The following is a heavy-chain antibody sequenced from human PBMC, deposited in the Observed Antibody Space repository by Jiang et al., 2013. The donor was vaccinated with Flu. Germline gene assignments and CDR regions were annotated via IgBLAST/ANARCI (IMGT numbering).Heavy chain of an antibody. CDR2: IYTSGST. CDR3: ARERLKLGDFDY. V-gene: IGHV4-61*02. CDR1: GGSISSGSYY. D-gene: IGHD1-26*01. J-gene: IGHJ4*02. Sequence: GSGLVKPSQTLSLTCTVSGGSISSGSYYWSWIRQPAGKGLEWIGRIYTSGSTNYNPSLKSRVTISVDTSKNQFSLKLSSVTAADTAVYYCARERLKLGDFDYWGQGTLVTVSS.